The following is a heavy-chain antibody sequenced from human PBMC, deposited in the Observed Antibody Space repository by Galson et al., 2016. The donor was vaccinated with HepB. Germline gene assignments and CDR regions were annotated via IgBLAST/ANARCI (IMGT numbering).Heavy chain of an antibody. CDR1: GFTFTIYA. Sequence: SLRLSCAASGFTFTIYAMTWVRQAPGKGLEWVSAISGSGANTYYADSVKGRSTISRDNPKNTLYLQMNSLRGEDTAVYYCAREAFYYDTWGRGTLVTVSS. V-gene: IGHV3-23*01. CDR2: ISGSGANT. CDR3: AREAFYYDT. J-gene: IGHJ2*01. D-gene: IGHD3-22*01.